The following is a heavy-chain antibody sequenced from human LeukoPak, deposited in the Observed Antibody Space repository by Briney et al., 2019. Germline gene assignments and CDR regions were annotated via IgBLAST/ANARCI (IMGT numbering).Heavy chain of an antibody. D-gene: IGHD3-10*01. V-gene: IGHV3-23*01. Sequence: GGSLRLSCAASGFTFSTYAMSWVRQAPGKGLDGVSTISGSGGSTYYADSVKGQFTISRDNSKNTLYLQMNSLRAEDTAVYYCAKDWSRGYSDYWGQGTLVTVSS. CDR1: GFTFSTYA. CDR2: ISGSGGST. J-gene: IGHJ4*02. CDR3: AKDWSRGYSDY.